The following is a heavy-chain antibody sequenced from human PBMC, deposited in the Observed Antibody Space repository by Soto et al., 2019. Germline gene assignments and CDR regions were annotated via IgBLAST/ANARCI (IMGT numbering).Heavy chain of an antibody. Sequence: ESLKISCKGSGYSFTNYWIGWVRQMPGKGLEWMGIIYPGDSNTRHSPSFQGQVTISADKSISTAYLQWSSLKASDTAMYYCARQGYCSSTACYTVDYWGQGTLVTVSS. V-gene: IGHV5-51*01. CDR1: GYSFTNYW. CDR2: IYPGDSNT. CDR3: ARQGYCSSTACYTVDY. J-gene: IGHJ4*02. D-gene: IGHD2-2*02.